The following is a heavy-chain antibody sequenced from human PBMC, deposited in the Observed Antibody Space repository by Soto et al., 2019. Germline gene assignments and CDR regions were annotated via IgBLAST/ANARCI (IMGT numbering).Heavy chain of an antibody. CDR2: ISGSGGST. D-gene: IGHD3-22*01. CDR3: AKAQFYDSSGYYFDY. J-gene: IGHJ4*02. Sequence: GGSLRLSCAASGFTFSSYAMSWVRQAPGKGLEWVSAISGSGGSTYYADSVKGRFTISRDNSKNTLYLQMNSLRAEDTAVYYCAKAQFYDSSGYYFDYWGQGTLVTAPQ. CDR1: GFTFSSYA. V-gene: IGHV3-23*01.